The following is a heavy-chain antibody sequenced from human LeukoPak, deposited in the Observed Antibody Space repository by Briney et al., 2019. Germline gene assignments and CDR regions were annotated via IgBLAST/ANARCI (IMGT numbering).Heavy chain of an antibody. CDR2: IYYSGST. D-gene: IGHD6-13*01. CDR3: ARRVPIALAGNPTGWLDP. Sequence: SETLSPTCTVSGGSISSYYWSWIRQPPGKGLEWIGHIYYSGSTNYNPSLKSRVTISVDTSKNQFSPQLTSVTATDKPVYYCARRVPIALAGNPTGWLDPWGQGTLVTVSS. J-gene: IGHJ5*02. CDR1: GGSISSYY. V-gene: IGHV4-59*08.